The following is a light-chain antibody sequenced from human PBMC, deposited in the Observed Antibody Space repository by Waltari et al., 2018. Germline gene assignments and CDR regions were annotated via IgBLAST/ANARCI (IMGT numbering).Light chain of an antibody. CDR2: LAS. CDR3: QQYHSIPIT. V-gene: IGKV4-1*01. CDR1: QSVLYSSDNKNF. J-gene: IGKJ5*01. Sequence: ILMTHSLQSLTVSLGECAPINSKSSQSVLYSSDNKNFFGWYHQKPGQPPKSLIYLASIRESGGPDRFNGSGSGTDFTLTINSLQAEDVAIYYCQQYHSIPITFGQGTRLEIK.